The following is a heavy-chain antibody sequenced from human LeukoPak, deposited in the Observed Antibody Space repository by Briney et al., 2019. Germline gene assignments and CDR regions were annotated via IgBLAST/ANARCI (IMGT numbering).Heavy chain of an antibody. CDR1: GFTLNTYS. CDR3: ARDRSGYFQN. Sequence: GGSLRLSCEASGFTLNTYSLNWVRQAPGQGLEWVSAIGTSDSDIHYADSVRGRFLISRDNARNSLYLQMNSLRAEDTAVYYCARDRSGYFQNWGQGTLVTVSS. CDR2: IGTSDSDI. J-gene: IGHJ1*01. D-gene: IGHD3-3*01. V-gene: IGHV3-21*01.